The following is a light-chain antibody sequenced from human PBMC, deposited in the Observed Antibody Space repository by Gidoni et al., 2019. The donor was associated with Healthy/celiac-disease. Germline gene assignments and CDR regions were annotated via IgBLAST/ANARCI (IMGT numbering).Light chain of an antibody. CDR1: QRISSY. CDR3: QQSYSTPPT. CDR2: AAS. Sequence: DIQMTQSPSSLSASVGDRVTITRRARQRISSYLNWYQQKPGKAPKLLIYAASSLQSGVPSRFSGSGSGTDFTLTISSLQPEDFATYYCQQSYSTPPTFGGGTKVEIK. J-gene: IGKJ4*01. V-gene: IGKV1-39*01.